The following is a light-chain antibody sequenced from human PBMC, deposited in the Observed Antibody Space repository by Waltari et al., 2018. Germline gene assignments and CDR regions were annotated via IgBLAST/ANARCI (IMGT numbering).Light chain of an antibody. CDR3: QQSKEVPFT. CDR2: AAS. V-gene: IGKV1-39*01. CDR1: QTLTTY. J-gene: IGKJ2*01. Sequence: DIQLTQSPSYLSASVGDRVTITCRASQTLTTYLSWYQQRPGTAPKFLIYAASNLETGVPSRFSGGGSGTDFTLTISGLQPDDFATYYCQQSKEVPFTFGQGTKLEIK.